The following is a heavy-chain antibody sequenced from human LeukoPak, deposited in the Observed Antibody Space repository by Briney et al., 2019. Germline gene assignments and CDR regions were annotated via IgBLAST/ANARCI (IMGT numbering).Heavy chain of an antibody. J-gene: IGHJ4*02. CDR1: GYSFTNYW. D-gene: IGHD1-7*01. V-gene: IGHV5-51*01. CDR3: ARREATTEYFDF. CDR2: IYPGDSDT. Sequence: GESLKISCKGSGYSFTNYWIAWVRQMPGKGLEWMGVIYPGDSDTRYNPSFQGQVTISADRSFGTAYLQWSSLKASDSAMYYCARREATTEYFDFWGQGILVTVSS.